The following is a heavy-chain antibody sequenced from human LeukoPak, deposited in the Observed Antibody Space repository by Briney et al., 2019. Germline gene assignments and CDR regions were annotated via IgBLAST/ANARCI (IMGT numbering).Heavy chain of an antibody. CDR2: IWYDGSNK. V-gene: IGHV3-33*01. Sequence: GGSLRLSCAASGFTFCSYGIHWVRQAPGKGLEWVAFIWYDGSNKYYADSVKGRFTISRDNSKNPLYLQMNSLRAEDTAVYYCARARTTRGFDYWGQGTLVTVSS. J-gene: IGHJ4*02. CDR3: ARARTTRGFDY. D-gene: IGHD4-17*01. CDR1: GFTFCSYG.